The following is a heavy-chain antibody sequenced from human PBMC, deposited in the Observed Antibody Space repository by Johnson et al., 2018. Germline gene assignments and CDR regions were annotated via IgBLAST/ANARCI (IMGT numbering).Heavy chain of an antibody. CDR2: ISSSSSYI. D-gene: IGHD3/OR15-3a*01. CDR1: GFTFSSYS. J-gene: IGHJ3*01. Sequence: EVQLVETGGGLVKPGGSLRLSCAASGFTFSSYSMNWVRQAPGKGLEWVSSISSSSSYIYYADSVKARISLSRDNAKDSLYRQMNSLRAEDTAVYYCARDPGLRGAFVLWGQGTMGAGSS. V-gene: IGHV3-21*01. CDR3: ARDPGLRGAFVL.